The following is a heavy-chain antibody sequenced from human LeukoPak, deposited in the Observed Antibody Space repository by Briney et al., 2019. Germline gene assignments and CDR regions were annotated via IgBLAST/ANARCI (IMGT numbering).Heavy chain of an antibody. CDR3: ARDRYYDSSGKNPFAKYFDH. CDR1: GGNLFTYT. CDR2: IDPIFGTS. V-gene: IGHV1-69*08. Sequence: ASVRVSCKASGGNLFTYTISWVRQAPGQGLEWMGRIDPIFGTSNYAQQLQDRVTITADKSTNTAHMELSSLRSEETALYYCARDRYYDSSGKNPFAKYFDHWGQGTLVTVSS. J-gene: IGHJ1*01. D-gene: IGHD3-22*01.